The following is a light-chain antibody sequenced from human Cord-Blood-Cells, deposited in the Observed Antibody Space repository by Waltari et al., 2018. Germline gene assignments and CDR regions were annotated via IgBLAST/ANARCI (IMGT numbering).Light chain of an antibody. CDR3: QQYGSSPPRT. V-gene: IGKV3-20*01. J-gene: IGKJ1*01. Sequence: SVLTQSPGTLSLSPGETATLACRASQSVSSSYLAWYQQQPGQAPRLLIYGASSRTTSIPDRCSGSRSGTDFTLTISRLEPEDFAVYYCQQYGSSPPRTFGQGTKVEIK. CDR1: QSVSSSY. CDR2: GAS.